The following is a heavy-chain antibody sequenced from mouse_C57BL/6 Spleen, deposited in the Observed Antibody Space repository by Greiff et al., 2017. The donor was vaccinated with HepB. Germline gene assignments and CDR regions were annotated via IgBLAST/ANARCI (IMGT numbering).Heavy chain of an antibody. D-gene: IGHD2-5*01. CDR1: GYTFTSYW. CDR2: INPSNGGT. J-gene: IGHJ1*01. Sequence: QVQLQQPGTELVKPGASVKLSCKASGYTFTSYWMHWVKQRPGQGLEWIGNINPSNGGTNYNEKFKSKATLTVDKSSSTAYMQLSSLTSEDSAVYYCARGHYSNSDWYFDVWGSGTTVTVSS. CDR3: ARGHYSNSDWYFDV. V-gene: IGHV1-53*01.